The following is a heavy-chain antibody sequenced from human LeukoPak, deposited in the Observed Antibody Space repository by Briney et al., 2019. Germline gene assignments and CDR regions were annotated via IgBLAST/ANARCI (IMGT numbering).Heavy chain of an antibody. Sequence: PSETLSLTCTVSGGSISSGSYYWSWIRQPAGKGLEWIGRIYTSGSTNYNPSLKSRVTISVDTSKNQFSLKLSSVTAADTAVYYCARGVPYCSSTSCQGWWFDPWGQGTLVTVSS. D-gene: IGHD2-2*01. J-gene: IGHJ5*02. CDR1: GGSISSGSYY. V-gene: IGHV4-61*02. CDR3: ARGVPYCSSTSCQGWWFDP. CDR2: IYTSGST.